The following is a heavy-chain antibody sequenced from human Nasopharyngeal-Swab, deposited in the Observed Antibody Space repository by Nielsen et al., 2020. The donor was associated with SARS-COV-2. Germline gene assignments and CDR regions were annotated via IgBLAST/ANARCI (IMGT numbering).Heavy chain of an antibody. V-gene: IGHV3-33*01. D-gene: IGHD3-16*02. CDR2: IWYDGSNK. CDR3: ARDPYDYVWGSYRYMGDY. Sequence: GESLKISCAASGFTFSSYGMHWVRQAPGKGLEWVAVIWYDGSNKYYADSVKGRFTISRDNSKNTLYLQMNRLRAEDTAVYYCARDPYDYVWGSYRYMGDYWGQGTLVTVSS. J-gene: IGHJ4*02. CDR1: GFTFSSYG.